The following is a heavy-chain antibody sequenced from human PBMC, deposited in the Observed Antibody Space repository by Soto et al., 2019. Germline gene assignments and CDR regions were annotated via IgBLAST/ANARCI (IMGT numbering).Heavy chain of an antibody. CDR1: GYSFSNYW. CDR2: IDPSDSYT. D-gene: IGHD4-4*01. Sequence: PGESLKISCKGSGYSFSNYWISWVRQMPGKGLEWMGRIDPSDSYTNYSPSFQGHVSISADKSISTAYLQWSSLKASDTAMYYCARLSRLHRDWYFDLWGRGTLVTVSS. V-gene: IGHV5-10-1*01. J-gene: IGHJ2*01. CDR3: ARLSRLHRDWYFDL.